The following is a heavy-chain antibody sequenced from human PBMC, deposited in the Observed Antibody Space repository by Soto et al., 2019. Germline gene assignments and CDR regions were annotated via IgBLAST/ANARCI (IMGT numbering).Heavy chain of an antibody. CDR2: IYSGGST. J-gene: IGHJ3*02. V-gene: IGHV3-53*01. CDR3: ARKQSSGWFYDAFDI. D-gene: IGHD6-19*01. CDR1: GFTVSSNY. Sequence: PGGPLRLSCAASGFTVSSNYMSWVRQAPGKGLEWVSVIYSGGSTYYADSVKGRFTISRDNSKNTLYLQMNSLRAEDTAVYYCARKQSSGWFYDAFDIWGQGTMVTVSS.